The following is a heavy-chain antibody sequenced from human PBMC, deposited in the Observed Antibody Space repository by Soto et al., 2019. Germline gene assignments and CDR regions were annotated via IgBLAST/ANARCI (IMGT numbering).Heavy chain of an antibody. CDR1: GFTFSSYC. J-gene: IGHJ4*02. V-gene: IGHV3-48*01. Sequence: EVQLVESGGGLVQPGGSLRLSCAASGFTFSSYCMSWVRQAPRKGLEWVSFICISSSSIYYADSVKGRFTISRDNAQNSLYLQMNSLRSKDTAVYYCASDSPPIDYWGQGTLVSVSS. CDR3: ASDSPPIDY. CDR2: ICISSSSI.